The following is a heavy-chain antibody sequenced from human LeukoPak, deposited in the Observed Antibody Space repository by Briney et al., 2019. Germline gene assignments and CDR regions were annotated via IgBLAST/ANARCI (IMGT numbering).Heavy chain of an antibody. CDR2: INHSGST. CDR1: GGSFSGYY. J-gene: IGHJ4*02. Sequence: SETLPLTCAVYGGSFSGYYWSWIRQPPGKGLEWIGEINHSGSTNYNPSLKSRVTISVHTSKNQFSLKLSSVTAADTAVYYCARDHGGHYYDSSGYYSEVDYWGQGNPGHRLL. D-gene: IGHD3-22*01. V-gene: IGHV4-34*01. CDR3: ARDHGGHYYDSSGYYSEVDY.